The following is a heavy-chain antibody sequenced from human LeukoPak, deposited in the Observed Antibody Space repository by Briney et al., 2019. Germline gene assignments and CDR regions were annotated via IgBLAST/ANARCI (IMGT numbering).Heavy chain of an antibody. CDR3: ARTYYYGSGSSYFDP. Sequence: PSETLSLTWTVSGGSISSSSYYWGWIRQPPGKGLEWIGSIYHGGSTHYNPSLKSQVTISVDTSKNQFSLNLTSVTAADTAVYYCARTYYYGSGSSYFDPWGQGTLVTVSS. J-gene: IGHJ5*02. V-gene: IGHV4-39*01. D-gene: IGHD3-10*01. CDR2: IYHGGST. CDR1: GGSISSSSYY.